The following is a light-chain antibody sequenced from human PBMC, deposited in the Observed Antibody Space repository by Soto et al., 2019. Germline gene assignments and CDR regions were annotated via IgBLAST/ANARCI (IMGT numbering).Light chain of an antibody. Sequence: EIVMTQSPATLSVSPGERATLSCRASQSVSSNLAWYQQKPGQAPRLLIYGASTRATGIPARFSGSGSGTEFTLTISSLQSEDFAVYYCQQYGSSIIYTFGQGTKLEMK. CDR1: QSVSSN. CDR3: QQYGSSIIYT. J-gene: IGKJ2*01. V-gene: IGKV3-15*01. CDR2: GAS.